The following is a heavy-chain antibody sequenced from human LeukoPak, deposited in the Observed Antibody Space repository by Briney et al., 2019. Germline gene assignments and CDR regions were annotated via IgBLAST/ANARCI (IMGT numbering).Heavy chain of an antibody. CDR3: ARDRTVDRYCGGDCQPLFDY. V-gene: IGHV3-21*01. D-gene: IGHD2-21*02. Sequence: GGSLSLSCAASGFPFTSYSMNWVRRAPGKGLEWVSSISSSSSYIYDAESVKGRFTISRDNAKNSLYLQMTSLRAEDTAVYYCARDRTVDRYCGGDCQPLFDYWGQGTLVTVSS. CDR1: GFPFTSYS. J-gene: IGHJ4*02. CDR2: ISSSSSYI.